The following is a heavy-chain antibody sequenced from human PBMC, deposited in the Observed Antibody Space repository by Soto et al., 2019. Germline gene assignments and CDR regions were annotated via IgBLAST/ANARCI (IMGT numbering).Heavy chain of an antibody. Sequence: QVQLVESGGGVVQPGRSLRLSCTVSGFTFSNNDMQLVRQAPVKGLEWVVGISYDGSKEYYGDSVKGRFIISRDNSKDTLHLQMNSLRVEDAAVYFCARDASRFALFYFDYWGQGTLVTVSS. CDR1: GFTFSNND. CDR3: ARDASRFALFYFDY. D-gene: IGHD3-10*01. J-gene: IGHJ4*02. CDR2: ISYDGSKE. V-gene: IGHV3-33*01.